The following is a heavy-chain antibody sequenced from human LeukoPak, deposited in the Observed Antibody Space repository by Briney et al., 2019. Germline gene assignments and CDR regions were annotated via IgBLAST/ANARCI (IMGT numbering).Heavy chain of an antibody. J-gene: IGHJ6*03. D-gene: IGHD6-13*01. V-gene: IGHV3-21*01. CDR1: GFTFSSYS. CDR2: ISSSSSYI. Sequence: GGSLRLSCAASGFTFSSYSMNWVRQAPGKGLEWFSSISSSSSYIYYADSVKGRFTISRDNAKNSLYLQMNSLRAEDTAVYYCARDGCSSSFYYYYYMDVWGKGTTVTVSS. CDR3: ARDGCSSSFYYYYYMDV.